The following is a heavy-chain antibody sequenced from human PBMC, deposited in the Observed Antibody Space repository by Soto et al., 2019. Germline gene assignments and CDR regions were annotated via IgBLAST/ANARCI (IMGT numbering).Heavy chain of an antibody. V-gene: IGHV3-74*01. CDR3: AREGSCSSTSCYSLYYYYGMDV. D-gene: IGHD2-2*01. CDR2: INSDGSST. Sequence: GGSLRLSCAASGFTFSSYWMHWVRQAPGKGLVWVSRINSDGSSTSYADSVKGRFTISRDNAKNTLYLQMNSLRAGDTAVYYCAREGSCSSTSCYSLYYYYGMDVWGQGTTVAVSS. CDR1: GFTFSSYW. J-gene: IGHJ6*02.